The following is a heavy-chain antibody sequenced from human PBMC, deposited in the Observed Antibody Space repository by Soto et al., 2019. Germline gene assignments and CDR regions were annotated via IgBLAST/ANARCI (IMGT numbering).Heavy chain of an antibody. CDR2: IYYSGST. Sequence: SETLSLTCTVSGGSISSYYWSWLRQPPGKGLEWIGYIYYSGSTNYNPSLKSRVTISVDTSKNQFSLKLSSVTAADTAVYYCARRFRAVRGVITDPDTNYYYYYMDVWGKGTTVTVSS. CDR1: GGSISSYY. D-gene: IGHD3-10*01. J-gene: IGHJ6*03. CDR3: ARRFRAVRGVITDPDTNYYYYYMDV. V-gene: IGHV4-59*01.